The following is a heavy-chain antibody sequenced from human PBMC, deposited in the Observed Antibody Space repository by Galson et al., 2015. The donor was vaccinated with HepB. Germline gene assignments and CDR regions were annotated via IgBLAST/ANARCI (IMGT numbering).Heavy chain of an antibody. D-gene: IGHD3-22*01. J-gene: IGHJ4*02. CDR1: GGTFSSYA. CDR3: AREENYYDSSGYYPLDY. CDR2: IIPILGIA. V-gene: IGHV1-69*04. Sequence: SVKVSCKASGGTFSSYAISWVRQAPGQGLEWMGRIIPILGIANYAQKFQGRVTITADKSTSTAYMELSSLRSEDTAVYYCAREENYYDSSGYYPLDYWGQGTLVTVSS.